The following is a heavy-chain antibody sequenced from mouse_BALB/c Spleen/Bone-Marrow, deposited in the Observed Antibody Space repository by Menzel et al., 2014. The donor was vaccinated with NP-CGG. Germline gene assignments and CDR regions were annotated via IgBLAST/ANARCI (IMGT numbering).Heavy chain of an antibody. CDR3: ATYGNYVGYAMDY. J-gene: IGHJ4*01. CDR2: IWGGGST. Sequence: VKLVESGPGLVAPSQSLSITCTVSGFSLSRYSVHWVRQPPGKGLEWLGMIWGGGSTDYNSALKSRLSISKDNSKSQVLLKMNSLQTDDTAMYYCATYGNYVGYAMDYWGQGTSVTVSS. D-gene: IGHD2-10*02. V-gene: IGHV2-6-4*01. CDR1: GFSLSRYS.